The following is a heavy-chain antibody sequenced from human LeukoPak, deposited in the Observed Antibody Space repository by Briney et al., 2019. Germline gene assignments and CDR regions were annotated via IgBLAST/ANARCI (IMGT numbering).Heavy chain of an antibody. V-gene: IGHV4-4*07. CDR1: SGSISLYY. CDR2: VYTGGGT. D-gene: IGHD3-22*01. J-gene: IGHJ4*02. CDR3: ASDYYDGDGYFNDY. Sequence: SETRSLTCTLTSGSISLYYWTWVRKPAGKGLQWTGRVYTGGGTNYNPSLKCRVTSSVDTSKNHFSLKLTSLAAAHTDVYYCASDYYDGDGYFNDYRGQGTLVTVSS.